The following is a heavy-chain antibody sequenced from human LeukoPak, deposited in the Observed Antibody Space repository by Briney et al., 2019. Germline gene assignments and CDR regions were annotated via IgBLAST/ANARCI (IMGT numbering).Heavy chain of an antibody. CDR1: GFAFGSYG. CDR3: AIMHGYYDGSGYWVQ. V-gene: IGHV3-23*01. CDR2: ITPNADRT. Sequence: GGSLRLSCAASGFAFGSYGMSWVRQAPGKGLEWVSFITPNADRTSYADSVEGRFTISRDNPRNTVYMQMNSLRDEDTAVYYCAIMHGYYDGSGYWVQWGQGTLVTVSS. J-gene: IGHJ1*01. D-gene: IGHD3-22*01.